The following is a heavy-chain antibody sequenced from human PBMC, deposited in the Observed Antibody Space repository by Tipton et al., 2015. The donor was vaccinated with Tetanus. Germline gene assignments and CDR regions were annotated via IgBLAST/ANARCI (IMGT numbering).Heavy chain of an antibody. V-gene: IGHV4-31*03. CDR2: ISYTGTT. CDR1: GGSISSSSYY. D-gene: IGHD2-21*02. Sequence: TLSLTCTVSGGSISSSSYYWGWIRQPPGKGLDWIGYISYTGTTHYNPSLKSRVTISLDRSKNQFSLKLTSVTAADTAVYYCATVGLVTASVKYWGQGTLVTVSS. J-gene: IGHJ4*01. CDR3: ATVGLVTASVKY.